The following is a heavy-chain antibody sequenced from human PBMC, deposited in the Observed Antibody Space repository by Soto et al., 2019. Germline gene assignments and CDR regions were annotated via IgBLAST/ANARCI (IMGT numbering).Heavy chain of an antibody. CDR1: GGYIKNFY. J-gene: IGHJ6*02. V-gene: IGHV4-59*01. Sequence: SETLSLTCTVAGGYIKNFYWSCIRQNPGKGLEWIGSIYYSGSTNYNPSLKSRVTMSVDTPKNQFSLKLSSVTAADTAVYYCARRGYGPGFPYYYVMDFWVQGTTVTVSS. CDR3: ARRGYGPGFPYYYVMDF. CDR2: IYYSGST. D-gene: IGHD3-10*01.